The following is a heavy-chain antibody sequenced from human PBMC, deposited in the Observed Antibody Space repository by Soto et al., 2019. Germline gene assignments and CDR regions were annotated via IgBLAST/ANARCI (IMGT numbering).Heavy chain of an antibody. D-gene: IGHD1-1*01. CDR1: GGSISSYY. Sequence: PSETLSLTCTVSGGSISSYYWSWIRQPPGKGLEWIGYIYYSGSTNYNPSLKSRVTISVDTSKNQFSLKLSSVTAADTAVYYCARGSPPETVDSCGKGLLGTVSS. CDR2: IYYSGST. J-gene: IGHJ4*02. CDR3: ARGSPPETVDS. V-gene: IGHV4-59*08.